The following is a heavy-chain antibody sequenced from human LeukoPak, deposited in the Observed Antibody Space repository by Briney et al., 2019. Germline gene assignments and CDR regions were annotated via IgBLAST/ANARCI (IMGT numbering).Heavy chain of an antibody. CDR2: MNPNSGNT. V-gene: IGHV1-8*02. CDR1: GGTFSSYA. J-gene: IGHJ6*02. D-gene: IGHD3-22*01. CDR3: ARVPISGYYYYYYYGMDV. Sequence: VASVKVSCKASGGTFSSYAISWVRQATGQGLEWMGWMNPNSGNTGYAQKFQGRVTMTRNTSISTAYMELSSLRSEDTAVYYCARVPISGYYYYYYYGMDVWGQGTTVTVSS.